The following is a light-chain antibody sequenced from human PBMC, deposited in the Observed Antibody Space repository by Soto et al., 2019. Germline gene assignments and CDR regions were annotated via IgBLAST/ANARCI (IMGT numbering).Light chain of an antibody. CDR2: DVS. CDR1: SSDVGGYNH. CDR3: SSYTATRTVM. J-gene: IGLJ3*02. Sequence: QSALTQPASVSGSPGQSITIACTGTSSDVGGYNHVSWYQVHPGKAPRLVIYDVSIRPPAVSDRFSGSTSGNTASLTISGLQAEDEADYYCSSYTATRTVMFGGGTKLTVL. V-gene: IGLV2-14*03.